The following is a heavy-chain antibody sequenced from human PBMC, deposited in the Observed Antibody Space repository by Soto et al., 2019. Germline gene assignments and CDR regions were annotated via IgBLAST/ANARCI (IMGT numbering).Heavy chain of an antibody. D-gene: IGHD1-7*01. J-gene: IGHJ4*02. CDR3: ARHDWNYVEAYFDY. Sequence: SETLSLTCTVSGGSISSSSYYWGWIRQPPGKGLEWIGSIYYSGSTYYNPSLKSRVTISVDTSKNQFSLKLSSVTAADTAVYYCARHDWNYVEAYFDYWGQGTLVTVSS. CDR1: GGSISSSSYY. V-gene: IGHV4-39*01. CDR2: IYYSGST.